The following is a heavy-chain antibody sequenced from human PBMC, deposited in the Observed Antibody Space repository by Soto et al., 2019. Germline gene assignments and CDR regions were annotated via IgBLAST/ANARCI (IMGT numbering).Heavy chain of an antibody. CDR3: ARDRYSYDSRAYQGVDWYFDL. CDR1: GFIFSNYG. D-gene: IGHD3-22*01. V-gene: IGHV3-33*01. CDR2: IWYDGSHE. J-gene: IGHJ2*01. Sequence: GGSLRLSCAASGFIFSNYGMHWVRQAPGKGLEWVAVIWYDGSHESYADSVKGRFTISRDNSKNTLFLQMNSLRAEDTAVYYCARDRYSYDSRAYQGVDWYFDLWGRGTLVTFSS.